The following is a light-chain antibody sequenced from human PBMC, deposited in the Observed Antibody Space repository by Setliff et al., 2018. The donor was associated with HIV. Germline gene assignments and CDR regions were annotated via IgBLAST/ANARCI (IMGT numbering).Light chain of an antibody. Sequence: LTQPASVSGSPGQSITISCTGTSSDVGGYNYVSWYQQHPGKAPKLMIYDVSNRPSGVSNRFSGSKSGNTASLTISGLQAEDEADYYCSSYTSSSTPYVFGTGTKVPS. J-gene: IGLJ1*01. V-gene: IGLV2-14*03. CDR3: SSYTSSSTPYV. CDR2: DVS. CDR1: SSDVGGYNY.